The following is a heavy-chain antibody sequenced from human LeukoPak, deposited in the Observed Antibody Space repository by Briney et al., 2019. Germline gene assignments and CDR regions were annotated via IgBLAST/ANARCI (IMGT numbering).Heavy chain of an antibody. CDR3: ARGEDCSSTSCRNDY. J-gene: IGHJ4*02. D-gene: IGHD2-2*01. Sequence: PSETLSLTCTVSGGSISSYYWSWLRQPPGKGLEWIGYIYYSGSTNYNPSLKSRVTISVDTSKNQFSLKLSSVTAADTAVYYCARGEDCSSTSCRNDYWGQGTLVTVSS. CDR1: GGSISSYY. V-gene: IGHV4-59*01. CDR2: IYYSGST.